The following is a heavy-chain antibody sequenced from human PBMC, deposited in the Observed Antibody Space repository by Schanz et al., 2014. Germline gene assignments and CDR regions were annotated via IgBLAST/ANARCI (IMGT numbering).Heavy chain of an antibody. Sequence: QVQLIQSGAEVKKPGASVKVSCTASGYTFTSYDINWVRQAPGQGLEWLGWMNPNSGNPGYAQKFQGRVTMTRNTSISTAYMELSSLRSEDTAVYYCARLGTSMAVAGSVIDSYYYYMDVWGEGTTVTVSS. J-gene: IGHJ6*03. V-gene: IGHV1-8*01. CDR3: ARLGTSMAVAGSVIDSYYYYMDV. CDR1: GYTFTSYD. D-gene: IGHD6-19*01. CDR2: MNPNSGNP.